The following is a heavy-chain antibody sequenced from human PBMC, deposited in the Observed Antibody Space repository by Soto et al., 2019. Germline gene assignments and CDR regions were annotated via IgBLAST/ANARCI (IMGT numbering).Heavy chain of an antibody. J-gene: IGHJ6*02. CDR3: ARYVGAIAYYGMDV. V-gene: IGHV4-59*08. CDR1: GGSISSYY. CDR2: IYYSGST. D-gene: IGHD1-26*01. Sequence: PSETLSLTCTVSGGSISSYYWSWIRQPPGKGLEWIGYIYYSGSTNYNPSLKSRVTISVDTSENQFSLKLSSVTAADTAVYYCARYVGAIAYYGMDVWGQGTTVTVSS.